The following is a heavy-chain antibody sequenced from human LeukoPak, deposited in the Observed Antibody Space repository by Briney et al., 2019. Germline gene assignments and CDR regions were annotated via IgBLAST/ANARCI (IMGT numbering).Heavy chain of an antibody. CDR2: MKSRGSGGTA. CDR3: AWDWTYYFEKAV. CDR1: GFTFSDAW. J-gene: IGHJ6*02. D-gene: IGHD3/OR15-3a*01. Sequence: GGSLRLSCEGSGFTFSDAWMNWVRQAPGKGLEWVGRMKSRGSGGTADYAAPVKGRFTISRDDSKNTLFLQMSSLQVEDTAVYYCAWDWTYYFEKAVWGQGTTVT. V-gene: IGHV3-15*01.